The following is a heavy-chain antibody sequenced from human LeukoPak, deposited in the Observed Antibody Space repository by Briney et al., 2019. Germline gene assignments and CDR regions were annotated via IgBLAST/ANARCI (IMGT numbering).Heavy chain of an antibody. CDR2: INPNSYDT. V-gene: IGHV1-2*02. CDR3: ARGAFYTDS. J-gene: IGHJ4*02. Sequence: ASVKVSCKASGYTFTGYYMHWVRQAPGQGLEWMGWINPNSYDTDFAQKFQGRVTMTRDTSINTAYMELSGLQSDDTAVYYCARGAFYTDSWGQGTLVTVTS. CDR1: GYTFTGYY.